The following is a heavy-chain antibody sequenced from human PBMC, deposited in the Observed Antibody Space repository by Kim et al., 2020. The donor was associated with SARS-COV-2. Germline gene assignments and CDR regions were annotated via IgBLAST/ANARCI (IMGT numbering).Heavy chain of an antibody. CDR2: IKQDGSEK. V-gene: IGHV3-7*01. J-gene: IGHJ6*03. CDR1: GFTFSSYW. D-gene: IGHD3-10*01. CDR3: AREMGITMVRGVIFYYYYYMDV. Sequence: GGSLRLSCAASGFTFSSYWMSWVRQAPGKGLEWVANIKQDGSEKYYVDSVKGRFTISRDNAKNSLYLQMNSLRAEDTAVYYCAREMGITMVRGVIFYYYYYMDVWGKGPTVPVSS.